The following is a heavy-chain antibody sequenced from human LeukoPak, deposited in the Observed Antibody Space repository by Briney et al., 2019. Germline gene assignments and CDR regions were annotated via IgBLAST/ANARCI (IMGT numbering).Heavy chain of an antibody. V-gene: IGHV4-59*01. CDR3: ARADGIVGATVWFDP. Sequence: SETLSPTCTVSGGSISSYYWSWIRQPPGKGLEWIGYIYYSGSTNYNPSLKSRVTISVDTSKNQFSLKLSSVTAADTAVYYCARADGIVGATVWFDPWGQGTLVTVSS. CDR2: IYYSGST. D-gene: IGHD1-26*01. CDR1: GGSISSYY. J-gene: IGHJ5*02.